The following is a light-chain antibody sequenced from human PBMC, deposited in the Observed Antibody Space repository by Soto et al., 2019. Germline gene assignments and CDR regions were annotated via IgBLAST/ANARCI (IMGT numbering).Light chain of an antibody. Sequence: EVLMTQSPATLSVSPGERATLSCRASQSVSSKLAWYQRKPGQAPRLLLYATSTRATGIPARFIGSGSGTEFPLTISSLQSEDFALYFCQQYDKWAGTFGQGTKVEIK. V-gene: IGKV3D-15*01. CDR1: QSVSSK. CDR3: QQYDKWAGT. J-gene: IGKJ1*01. CDR2: ATS.